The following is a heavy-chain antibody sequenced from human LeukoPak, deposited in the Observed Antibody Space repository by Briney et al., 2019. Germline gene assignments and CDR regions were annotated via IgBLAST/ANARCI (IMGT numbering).Heavy chain of an antibody. J-gene: IGHJ4*02. CDR1: GYG. CDR3: ARDEVRVRFDY. V-gene: IGHV1-18*01. CDR2: ISVYNANT. Sequence: ASVKVSCKASGYGITWVRQAPGLGLEWMGWISVYNANTKYAQMLQGRVTMTTDTSTSTAYMELRSLRSDDTAVYYCARDEVRVRFDYWGQGTLVTVSS. D-gene: IGHD2-21*01.